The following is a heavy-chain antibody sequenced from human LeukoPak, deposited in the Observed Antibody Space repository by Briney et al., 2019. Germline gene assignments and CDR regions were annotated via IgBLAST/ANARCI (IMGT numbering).Heavy chain of an antibody. Sequence: ASVKVSCKASGYTFTSYDINWVRQATGQGLEWMGWMIPNSGNTGYAQKFQGRVTMTRNTSISTAYMELSSLRSEDTAVYYCATTSSAPYYYYYYGMDVWGQGTTVTVSS. CDR1: GYTFTSYD. CDR3: ATTSSAPYYYYYYGMDV. V-gene: IGHV1-8*01. D-gene: IGHD6-6*01. J-gene: IGHJ6*02. CDR2: MIPNSGNT.